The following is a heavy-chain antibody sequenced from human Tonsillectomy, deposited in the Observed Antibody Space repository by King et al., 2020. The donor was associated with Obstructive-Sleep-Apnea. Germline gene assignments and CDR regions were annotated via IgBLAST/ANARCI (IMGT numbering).Heavy chain of an antibody. Sequence: VQLVESGAEVKKPGASVKVSCKASGYTFTSYYMHWVRQAPGQGLEWMGIINPSGGSTSYAQKFQGRVTMTRYTSTSTVYMELSSLRSEDTAVYYCARQIAAAGTLDYWGQGTLVTVSS. CDR2: INPSGGST. CDR3: ARQIAAAGTLDY. D-gene: IGHD6-13*01. J-gene: IGHJ4*02. CDR1: GYTFTSYY. V-gene: IGHV1-46*01.